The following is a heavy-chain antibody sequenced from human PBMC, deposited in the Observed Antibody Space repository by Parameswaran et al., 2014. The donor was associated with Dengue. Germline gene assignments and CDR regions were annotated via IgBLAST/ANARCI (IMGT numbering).Heavy chain of an antibody. D-gene: IGHD6-19*01. J-gene: IGHJ3*02. CDR2: IYYSGST. Sequence: VRQAPGKGLEWIGYIYYSGSTNYNPSLKSRVTISVDTSKNQFSLKLSSVTAADTAVYYCAREFSSGWMAFDIWGQGTMVTVSS. CDR3: AREFSSGWMAFDI. V-gene: IGHV4-59*01.